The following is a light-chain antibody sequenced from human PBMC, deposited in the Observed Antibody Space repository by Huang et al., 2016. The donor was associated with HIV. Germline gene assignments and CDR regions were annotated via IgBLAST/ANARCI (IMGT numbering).Light chain of an antibody. CDR1: QSLLHSNGNTY. V-gene: IGKV2-28*01. CDR2: LGS. Sequence: DIVMTQSPLSLPVTPGEPASISCKSSQSLLHSNGNTYLDWYLQRPGQSRQLLSYLGSNRASGVPDRYSGSVSGTDFTLKISRVEAEDVGVYYCMQALQTPWTFGQGTKVDIK. CDR3: MQALQTPWT. J-gene: IGKJ1*01.